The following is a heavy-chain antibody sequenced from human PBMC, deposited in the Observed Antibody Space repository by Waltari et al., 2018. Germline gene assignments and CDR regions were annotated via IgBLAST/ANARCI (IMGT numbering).Heavy chain of an antibody. V-gene: IGHV1-69*05. D-gene: IGHD6-13*01. CDR1: GGTFSSYA. J-gene: IGHJ6*02. CDR3: ARDLAAAGTGRYYYYGMDV. CDR2: IIPIFGTA. Sequence: QVQLVQSGAEVKKPGSSVKVSCKASGGTFSSYAISWVRQAPGHGLEWMGGIIPIFGTANYAQKFQGRVTITTDESTSTAYMELSSLRSEDTAVYYCARDLAAAGTGRYYYYGMDVWGQGTTVTVSS.